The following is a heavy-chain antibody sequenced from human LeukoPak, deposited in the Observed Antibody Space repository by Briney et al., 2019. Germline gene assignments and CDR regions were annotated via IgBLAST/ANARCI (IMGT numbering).Heavy chain of an antibody. CDR3: AKSGLNRFDY. J-gene: IGHJ4*02. V-gene: IGHV3-23*01. CDR2: ISGSDSGSRGST. CDR1: GFTFSSYA. Sequence: PGGSLRLSCAASGFTFSSYAMSWVRQAPGKGLEWVSGISGSDSGSRGSTYYADSVKGRFTISRDNSKSTLYLQMNSLRAEDSAVYYCAKSGLNRFDYWGQGTLVTVSS. D-gene: IGHD2-15*01.